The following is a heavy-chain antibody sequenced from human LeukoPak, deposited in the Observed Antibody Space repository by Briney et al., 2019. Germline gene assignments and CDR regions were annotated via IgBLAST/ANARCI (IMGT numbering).Heavy chain of an antibody. CDR3: ARGLRGVFGSY. CDR2: INHSGST. V-gene: IGHV4-34*01. Sequence: PSETLSLTCAVCGGSFSGYYWSWIRQPPGKGLEWVGEINHSGSTNYNPSPKSRVTISVEASKNQFSLKLSSVTAADTAVYYCARGLRGVFGSYWGQGTLVTVSS. J-gene: IGHJ4*02. CDR1: GGSFSGYY. D-gene: IGHD3-16*01.